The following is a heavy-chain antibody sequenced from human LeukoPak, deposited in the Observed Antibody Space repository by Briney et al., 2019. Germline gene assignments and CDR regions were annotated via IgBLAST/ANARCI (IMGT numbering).Heavy chain of an antibody. V-gene: IGHV3-66*01. CDR1: GFTFSSYA. J-gene: IGHJ5*02. Sequence: GGSLRLSCAASGFTFSSYAMSWVRQAPGKGLEWVSVIYGGGSTYYADSVKGRFTISRDTSKNTLYLQMNSLRAEDTAVYYCARDGVVTASWFDPWGQGTLVTVSS. CDR3: ARDGVVTASWFDP. CDR2: IYGGGST. D-gene: IGHD2-21*02.